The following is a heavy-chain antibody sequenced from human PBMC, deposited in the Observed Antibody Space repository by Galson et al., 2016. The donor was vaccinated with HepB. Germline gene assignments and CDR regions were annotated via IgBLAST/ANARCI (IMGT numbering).Heavy chain of an antibody. J-gene: IGHJ6*03. CDR2: FDPEDGRR. Sequence: SVKVSCKVSGYTLTELSMHWLRPAPGKGLEWVGGFDPEDGRRVYAQELEGRITMTEDTSTDTAYMELSSLRPEDTAVYYCARGAYYMDVWGKGTTVTVSS. CDR1: GYTLTELS. V-gene: IGHV1-24*01. CDR3: ARGAYYMDV.